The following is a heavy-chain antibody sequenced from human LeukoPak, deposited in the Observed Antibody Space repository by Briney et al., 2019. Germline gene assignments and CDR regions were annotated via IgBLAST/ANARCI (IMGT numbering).Heavy chain of an antibody. CDR2: IYYSGST. CDR3: ATLYGDSDY. Sequence: SETLSLTCTVSGGSISSYYWSWIRQPPGKGLEWIGYIYYSGSTNYNPSLKSRVTISVDTSKNQFSLELSSVTAADTAVYYCATLYGDSDYWGQGTLVTVSS. V-gene: IGHV4-59*08. CDR1: GGSISSYY. D-gene: IGHD4-17*01. J-gene: IGHJ4*02.